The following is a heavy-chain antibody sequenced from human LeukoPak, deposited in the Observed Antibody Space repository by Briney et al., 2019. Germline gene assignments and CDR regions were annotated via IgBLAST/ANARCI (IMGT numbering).Heavy chain of an antibody. V-gene: IGHV4-39*07. CDR2: INHSGST. J-gene: IGHJ4*02. CDR3: AIPGVAATTYSFDH. CDR1: GGSISSYSYY. Sequence: SETLSLTCTVSGGSISSYSYYWGWIRQPPGKGLEWIGEINHSGSTNYNPSLKSRITISVDTSKNQFSLKLSSVTAADTAVYYCAIPGVAATTYSFDHWGQGTLVTVSS. D-gene: IGHD2-15*01.